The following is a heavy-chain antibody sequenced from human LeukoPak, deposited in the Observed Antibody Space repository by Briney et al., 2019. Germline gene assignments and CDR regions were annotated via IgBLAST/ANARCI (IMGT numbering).Heavy chain of an antibody. V-gene: IGHV4-34*01. D-gene: IGHD3-10*01. Sequence: PSETLSLTCAVYGGSFSGYYWSWIRQPPGKGLEWIGEINHSGSTNYNPSLKSRVTISVDTSKNQFSLKLSSVTAADTAVYYCARGTGYYGSGSYYKDWGQGTLVTVSS. CDR2: INHSGST. CDR3: ARGTGYYGSGSYYKD. J-gene: IGHJ4*02. CDR1: GGSFSGYY.